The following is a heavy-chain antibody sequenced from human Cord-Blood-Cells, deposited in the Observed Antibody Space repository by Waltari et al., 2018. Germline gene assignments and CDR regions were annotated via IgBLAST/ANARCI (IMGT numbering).Heavy chain of an antibody. CDR1: GYSFTSYW. Sequence: EVQLVQSGAEVKKPGESLKISCKGSGYSFTSYWIGWVRQMPGNGLEWMGVIYPGESDTRYSPSFHGQVTSAADKSISTAYLQWSSLKASDTAMYYCARAPNYYGSGSYYYYGMDVWGQGTTVTVSS. D-gene: IGHD3-10*01. CDR3: ARAPNYYGSGSYYYYGMDV. CDR2: IYPGESDT. J-gene: IGHJ6*02. V-gene: IGHV5-51*03.